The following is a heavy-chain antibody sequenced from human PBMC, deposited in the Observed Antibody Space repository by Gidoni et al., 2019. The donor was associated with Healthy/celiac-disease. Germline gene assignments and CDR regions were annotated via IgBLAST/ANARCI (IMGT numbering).Heavy chain of an antibody. J-gene: IGHJ4*02. CDR3: ARAVPPSHWSGVAARFDY. D-gene: IGHD2-15*01. Sequence: QVQLQESGPGLVKPSQTLSLTCTVSGGSISSGGYYWSWIRQHPGKGLEWIGYIYYSGSTYYNPSLKSRVTISVDTSKNQFSLKLSSVTAADTAVYYCARAVPPSHWSGVAARFDYWGQGTLVTVSS. CDR1: GGSISSGGYY. V-gene: IGHV4-31*03. CDR2: IYYSGST.